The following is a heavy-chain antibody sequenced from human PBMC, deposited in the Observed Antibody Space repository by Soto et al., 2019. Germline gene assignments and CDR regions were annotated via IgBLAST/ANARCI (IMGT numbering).Heavy chain of an antibody. V-gene: IGHV1-8*01. CDR2: MNPNSANT. CDR1: GYTFTSYD. D-gene: IGHD3-22*01. J-gene: IGHJ4*02. CDR3: AREKGSGYYYDY. Sequence: QVQLVQSGAEVKKPGASVKVSCKASGYTFTSYDINWVRQATGQGLEWMGWMNPNSANTAYAQKFQGRVTMTRNTSISKAYMELSRLRSADTAVYYCAREKGSGYYYDYWGQGTLVTVSS.